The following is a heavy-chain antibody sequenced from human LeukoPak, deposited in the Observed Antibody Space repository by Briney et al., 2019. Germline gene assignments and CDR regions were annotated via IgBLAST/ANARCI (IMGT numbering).Heavy chain of an antibody. CDR3: ARDRWLVQGDGMDV. CDR2: ISYDGSNK. Sequence: GGSLRLSCAASGFTFSSYAMHWVRQAPGKGLEWVAVISYDGSNKYYADSVKGRFTISRDNSKNTLYLQMNSLRAEDTAVYYCARDRWLVQGDGMDVWGQGTTVTVSS. CDR1: GFTFSSYA. V-gene: IGHV3-30-3*01. J-gene: IGHJ6*02. D-gene: IGHD6-19*01.